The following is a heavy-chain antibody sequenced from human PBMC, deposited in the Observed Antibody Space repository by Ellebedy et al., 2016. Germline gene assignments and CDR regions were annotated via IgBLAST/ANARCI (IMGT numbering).Heavy chain of an antibody. CDR2: INHSGST. CDR1: GGSFSGYY. J-gene: IGHJ6*02. Sequence: SETLSLTXAVYGGSFSGYYWSWIRQPPGKGLEWIGEINHSGSTNYNPSLKSRVTISVDTSKNQFSLKLSSVTAADTAVYYCARFPHDYVWGSYRQTGAYYYYGMDVWGQGTTVTVSS. CDR3: ARFPHDYVWGSYRQTGAYYYYGMDV. V-gene: IGHV4-34*01. D-gene: IGHD3-16*02.